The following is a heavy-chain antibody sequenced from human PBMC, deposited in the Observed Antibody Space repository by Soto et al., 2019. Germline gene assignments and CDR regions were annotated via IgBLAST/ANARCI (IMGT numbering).Heavy chain of an antibody. D-gene: IGHD4-17*01. CDR1: GGSISSRNW. J-gene: IGHJ4*02. CDR2: IYHSGST. V-gene: IGHV4-4*02. CDR3: ARHADYVNYFDY. Sequence: QVQLQESGPGLVKPSGTLSLTCVVSGGSISSRNWWSRIRQPPGKGLEWIGEIYHSGSTNYNPSLNSQVTISVDKSQNQFSLKLSSVTAADTAVYYCARHADYVNYFDYWGQGTLVTVSS.